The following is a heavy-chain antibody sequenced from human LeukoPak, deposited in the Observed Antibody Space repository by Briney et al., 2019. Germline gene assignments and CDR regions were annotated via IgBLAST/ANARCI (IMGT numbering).Heavy chain of an antibody. D-gene: IGHD2-15*01. J-gene: IGHJ3*02. V-gene: IGHV4-59*08. CDR1: GGSISSYY. CDR3: ARHAGYCSGGSCYSMRHAFDI. Sequence: SQTLSLTCTVSGGSISSYYWSWIRQPPGKGLEWIGYIYYSGSTNYNPSLKSRVTISVDTSKNQFSLKLSSVTAADTAVYYCARHAGYCSGGSCYSMRHAFDIWGQGTMVTVSS. CDR2: IYYSGST.